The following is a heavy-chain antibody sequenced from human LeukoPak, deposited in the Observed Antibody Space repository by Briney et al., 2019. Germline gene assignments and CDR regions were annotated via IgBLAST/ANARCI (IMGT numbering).Heavy chain of an antibody. Sequence: GGSLRLSCVPSGFTFSSFAMTWVRQAPGKGLEWVSSISGSGGTTYYAVSVKGRFTISRDNSKNTLYLQMNSLRAEDTAAYYCARHDYGDSTTKFDCWGQGTLVTVSP. J-gene: IGHJ4*02. V-gene: IGHV3-23*01. D-gene: IGHD4-17*01. CDR3: ARHDYGDSTTKFDC. CDR1: GFTFSSFA. CDR2: ISGSGGTT.